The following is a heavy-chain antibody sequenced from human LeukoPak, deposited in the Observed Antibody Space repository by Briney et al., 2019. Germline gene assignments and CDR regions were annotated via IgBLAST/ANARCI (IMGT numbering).Heavy chain of an antibody. V-gene: IGHV4-4*07. J-gene: IGHJ3*02. D-gene: IGHD3-16*01. CDR1: GGSISNYY. Sequence: SETLSLTCSVSGGSISNYYWNWIRQPAGKGLEWIGRLHASGSTRYTPSFGTRVPMSADTSKNQLSLKLTSVTAADTALYFCARDQSGSGGHNNDAFDIWGQGTMVTVYS. CDR2: LHASGST. CDR3: ARDQSGSGGHNNDAFDI.